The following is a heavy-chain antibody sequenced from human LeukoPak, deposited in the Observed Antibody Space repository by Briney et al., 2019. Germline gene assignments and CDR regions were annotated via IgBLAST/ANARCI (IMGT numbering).Heavy chain of an antibody. Sequence: GGSLRLSCAASGNYWMHWVRRVPGKGLEWVSVIYSGGRTDYADSVKGRFTISRDNSKNTLYLQMNSLRAEDTAVYYCAREYGSSSNYFDYWGLGTLVTVSS. CDR2: IYSGGRT. CDR1: GNYW. J-gene: IGHJ4*02. CDR3: AREYGSSSNYFDY. D-gene: IGHD6-6*01. V-gene: IGHV3-53*01.